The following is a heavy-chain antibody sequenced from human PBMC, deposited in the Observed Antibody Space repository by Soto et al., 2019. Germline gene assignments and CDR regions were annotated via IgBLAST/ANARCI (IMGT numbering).Heavy chain of an antibody. D-gene: IGHD1-1*01. CDR2: INANSGGT. CDR1: GYTFTDYY. CDR3: ARAGLTTLELATTY. J-gene: IGHJ4*02. V-gene: IGHV1-2*02. Sequence: ASVKVSCKASGYTFTDYYMHWVRQSPGQGLEWMGWINANSGGTKIPQKFQGRVIMTRDTSTSTAYMELTRLTSDDTAVYYCARAGLTTLELATTYWGQGTLVTVSS.